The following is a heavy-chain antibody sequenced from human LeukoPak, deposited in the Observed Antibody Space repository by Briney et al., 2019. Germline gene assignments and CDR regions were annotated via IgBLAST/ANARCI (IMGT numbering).Heavy chain of an antibody. CDR1: GGSIDSSSYY. J-gene: IGHJ4*02. CDR2: IYYSGTT. V-gene: IGHV4-39*01. D-gene: IGHD1-26*01. CDR3: ARTGEEWELLGNFDY. Sequence: SETLSLTCTVSGGSIDSSSYYWDWIRQPPGKGLEWLGNIYYSGTTFYTSSLKSRVTISTDMPKNQFSLRLTSVTAADTAVYYCARTGEEWELLGNFDYWGQGTLVTVSS.